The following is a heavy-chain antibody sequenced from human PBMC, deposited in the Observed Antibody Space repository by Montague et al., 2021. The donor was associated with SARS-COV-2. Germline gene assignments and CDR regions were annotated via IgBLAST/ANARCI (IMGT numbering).Heavy chain of an antibody. CDR2: IYYSGST. D-gene: IGHD3-22*01. Sequence: SETLSLTCTVSGGSISSSNYYWGWIRQRPGKGLEWIGRIYYSGSTYYNPSLKSRVTISVDTSKNQFSLKLSSVTAADTAVYYCASPTYYYDSSGSDAFDIWGQGTMVTVSS. J-gene: IGHJ3*02. V-gene: IGHV4-39*01. CDR1: GGSISSSNYY. CDR3: ASPTYYYDSSGSDAFDI.